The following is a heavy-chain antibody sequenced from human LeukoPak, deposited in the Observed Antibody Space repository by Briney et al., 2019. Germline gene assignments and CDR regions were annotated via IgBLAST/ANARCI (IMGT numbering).Heavy chain of an antibody. CDR1: GFTVSSNS. V-gene: IGHV3-53*01. Sequence: PGGSLRLSCTVSGFTVSSNSMSWVRQAPGKGLEWVSFIYSSTIHYSDSVKGRFTISRDNSKNSLYLQMNSLRAEDTAVYYCAKIPQVAIFSVPNFDYWGQGTLVTVSS. CDR2: IYSSTI. CDR3: AKIPQVAIFSVPNFDY. J-gene: IGHJ4*02. D-gene: IGHD3-3*01.